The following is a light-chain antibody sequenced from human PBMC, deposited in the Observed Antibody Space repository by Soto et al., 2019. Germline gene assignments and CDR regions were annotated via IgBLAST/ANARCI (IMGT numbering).Light chain of an antibody. J-gene: IGLJ2*01. CDR2: EDK. V-gene: IGLV6-57*04. Sequence: NFMLTQPHSVSESPGQTVTISCTRSSGSIGSNYVQWYQQRPGSAPTTVIYEDKQRPSGVPDRFSGSTDGSSNSASLTISGLQTDDEAEYYCQSYDSSSVVFGGGTKLTVL. CDR1: SGSIGSNY. CDR3: QSYDSSSVV.